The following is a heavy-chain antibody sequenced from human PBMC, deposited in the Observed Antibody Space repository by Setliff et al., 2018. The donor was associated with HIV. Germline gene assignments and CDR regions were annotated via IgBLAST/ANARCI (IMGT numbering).Heavy chain of an antibody. CDR1: GFTFSSYW. J-gene: IGHJ3*02. D-gene: IGHD7-27*01. CDR3: ARDPHPNGGSEDAFDI. V-gene: IGHV3-7*01. Sequence: GGSLRLSCAASGFTFSSYWMSWVRRAPGKGLEWVANIKQDGSEKYYVDSVSGRFIISRDNSKNLLYLQMSSLRGEDTAVYYCARDPHPNGGSEDAFDIWGQGTMVTVSS. CDR2: IKQDGSEK.